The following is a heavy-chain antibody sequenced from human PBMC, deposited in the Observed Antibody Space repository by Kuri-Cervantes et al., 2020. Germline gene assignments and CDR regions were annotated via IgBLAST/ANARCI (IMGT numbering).Heavy chain of an antibody. D-gene: IGHD4-23*01. CDR1: GFAFSSYW. V-gene: IGHV3-7*01. J-gene: IGHJ4*02. CDR3: ARPTTVVQRGAGY. Sequence: GGSLRLSCAASGFAFSSYWMSWVRQAPGKGLEWVANIKQDGSEKYYVDSVKGRFTISRDNAKNSLYLQMNSLRAEDTAVYYCARPTTVVQRGAGYWGQGTLVTVSS. CDR2: IKQDGSEK.